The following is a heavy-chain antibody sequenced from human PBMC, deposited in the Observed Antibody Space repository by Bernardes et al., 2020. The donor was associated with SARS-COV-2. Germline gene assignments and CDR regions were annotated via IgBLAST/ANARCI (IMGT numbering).Heavy chain of an antibody. CDR1: GGSISSSSYY. CDR2: IYYSGST. J-gene: IGHJ4*02. Sequence: SETLSLTCTVSGGSISSSSYYWGWIRQPPGKGLEWIGSIYYSGSTYYNPSLKSRVTISVDTSKNQFSLKLSSVTAADTAVYYCARQEMRFDYWGQGTLVTVSS. V-gene: IGHV4-39*01. CDR3: ARQEMRFDY.